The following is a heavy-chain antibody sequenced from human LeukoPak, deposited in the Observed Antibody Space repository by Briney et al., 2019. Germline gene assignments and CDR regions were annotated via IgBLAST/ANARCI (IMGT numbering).Heavy chain of an antibody. V-gene: IGHV3-48*04. CDR2: ISSSSSTI. CDR1: GFTFSTYA. D-gene: IGHD3-22*01. CDR3: ARDSLQGMIGYYYYYGMDV. Sequence: GGSLRLSCAASGFTFSTYAMSWVRQAPGKGLEWVSYISSSSSTIYYADSVKGRFTISRDNAKNSLYLQMNSLRAEDTAVYYCARDSLQGMIGYYYYYGMDVWGQGTTVTVSS. J-gene: IGHJ6*02.